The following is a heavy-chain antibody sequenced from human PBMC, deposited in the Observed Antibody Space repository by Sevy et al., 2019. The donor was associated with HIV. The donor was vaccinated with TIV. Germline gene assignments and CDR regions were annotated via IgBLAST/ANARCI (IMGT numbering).Heavy chain of an antibody. CDR1: GGSISNSAYY. Sequence: SETLSLTCTVSGGSISNSAYYWGWIRQPPGKGLEWIGNINYIGNTYYKPSLKSRVTISVDTSKNHFSLKLTSVTAADTAVYYCARWTMGITMIQGEFDSWGQGTLVTVSS. J-gene: IGHJ5*01. D-gene: IGHD3-10*01. CDR2: INYIGNT. V-gene: IGHV4-39*02. CDR3: ARWTMGITMIQGEFDS.